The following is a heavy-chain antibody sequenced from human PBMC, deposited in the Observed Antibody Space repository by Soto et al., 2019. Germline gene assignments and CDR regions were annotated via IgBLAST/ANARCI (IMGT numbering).Heavy chain of an antibody. V-gene: IGHV4-31*03. D-gene: IGHD3-10*01. CDR1: CCSLSRGCFY. J-gene: IGHJ5*02. CDR2: IYYSGST. CDR3: ATGHRFPHYNGSGSYYNRHTCFDP. Sequence: TLFPTCTFSCCSLSRGCFYLGLVRPHPREGLGWVGYIYYSGSTYYNPPLKSRVTISVDTSKTQFSLKLSSVTAADTAVYYCATGHRFPHYNGSGSYYNRHTCFDPWGKGTLVTVSS.